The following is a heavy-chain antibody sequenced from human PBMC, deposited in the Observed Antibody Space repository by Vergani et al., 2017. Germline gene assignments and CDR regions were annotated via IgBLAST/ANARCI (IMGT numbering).Heavy chain of an antibody. Sequence: QVQLQESGPGLVKPSQTLSLTCSVSGGSISSGDYYWGWIRQPPGKGLEWIGSIYYSGSTYYNPSLKSRVTISVETSKNQFSLKLSSVTAADTAVYYCARHLAYCGGDCYPYYYGMDVWGQGTTVTVSS. CDR1: GGSISSGDYY. CDR2: IYYSGST. CDR3: ARHLAYCGGDCYPYYYGMDV. D-gene: IGHD2-21*02. V-gene: IGHV4-39*01. J-gene: IGHJ6*02.